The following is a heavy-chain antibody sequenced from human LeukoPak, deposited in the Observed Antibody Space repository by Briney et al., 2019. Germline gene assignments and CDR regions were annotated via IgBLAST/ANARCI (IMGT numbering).Heavy chain of an antibody. J-gene: IGHJ4*02. Sequence: ASVKVSCKVSGYTLTELSMHWVRQAPGKGLEWMGGFDPEDGETIYAQKFQGRVTMTEDTSTDTAYMGLSSLRSEDTAVYYCATKSRYCSSTSCYSGYSSSWYGGYWGQGTLVTVSS. D-gene: IGHD2-2*01. V-gene: IGHV1-24*01. CDR2: FDPEDGET. CDR1: GYTLTELS. CDR3: ATKSRYCSSTSCYSGYSSSWYGGY.